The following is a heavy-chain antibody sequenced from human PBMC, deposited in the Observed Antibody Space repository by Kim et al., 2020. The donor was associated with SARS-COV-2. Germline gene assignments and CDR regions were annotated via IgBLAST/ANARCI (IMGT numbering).Heavy chain of an antibody. CDR3: ARAPIPYNWNYRGWFDP. D-gene: IGHD1-7*01. V-gene: IGHV3-21*01. CDR2: ISSSSSYI. J-gene: IGHJ5*02. Sequence: GGSLRLSCAASGFTFSSYSMNWVRQAPGKGLEWVSSISSSSSYIYYADSVKGRFTISRDNAKNSLYLQMNSLRAEDTAVYYCARAPIPYNWNYRGWFDPWGQGTLVTVSS. CDR1: GFTFSSYS.